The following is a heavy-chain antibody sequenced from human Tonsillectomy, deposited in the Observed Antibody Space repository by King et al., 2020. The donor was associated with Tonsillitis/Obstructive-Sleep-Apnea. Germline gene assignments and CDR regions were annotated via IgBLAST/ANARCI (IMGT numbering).Heavy chain of an antibody. CDR2: INTNTGNQ. Sequence: QLVQAGSELKKPGASVKVSCKASGYTFTSYALNWVRQAPGQGLEWMGWINTNTGNQTYAQGFTGRFVFSLDTSVSKAYLQISSLKADDTSVYYCANLGYCSTTSCYPPLDAFDIWGQGTMVTVSS. D-gene: IGHD2-2*01. CDR3: ANLGYCSTTSCYPPLDAFDI. CDR1: GYTFTSYA. V-gene: IGHV7-4-1*02. J-gene: IGHJ3*02.